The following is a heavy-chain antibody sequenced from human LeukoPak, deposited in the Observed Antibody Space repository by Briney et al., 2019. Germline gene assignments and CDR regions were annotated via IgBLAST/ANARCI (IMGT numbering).Heavy chain of an antibody. V-gene: IGHV3-23*01. D-gene: IGHD5-18*01. Sequence: GGSLRLSCAASRFTFSSYAMSWVRQAPGKGLEWVSAISGSGGSTYYADSVKGRFTISRDNSKNTLYLQMNSLRAEDTAVYYCAKVGIQLYYFDYWGQGTLVTVSS. CDR2: ISGSGGST. J-gene: IGHJ4*02. CDR1: RFTFSSYA. CDR3: AKVGIQLYYFDY.